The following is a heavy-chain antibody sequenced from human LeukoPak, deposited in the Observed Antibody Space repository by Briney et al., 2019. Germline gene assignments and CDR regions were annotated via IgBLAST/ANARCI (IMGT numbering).Heavy chain of an antibody. J-gene: IGHJ4*02. CDR1: GFTFSTYD. Sequence: GGSLRLSCAASGFTFSTYDMDWVRQAPGKGLEWVSHISTTGTTVYYADAVKGRFTISRDNAKNTLYLQMNSLRPEDTAVYYCARGYFGPDYWGQGTLVTVSS. CDR3: ARGYFGPDY. CDR2: ISTTGTTV. V-gene: IGHV3-48*03. D-gene: IGHD3-9*01.